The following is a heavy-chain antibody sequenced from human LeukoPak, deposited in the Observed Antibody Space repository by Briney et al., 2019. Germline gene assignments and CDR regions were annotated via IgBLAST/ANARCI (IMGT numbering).Heavy chain of an antibody. Sequence: GASVKVSCKASGYTLTSYGISWVRQAPGQGLEWMGWISAYNGNTNYAQKLQGRVTMTRDTSISTAYMELSRLRSDDTAVYYCARGGKVGATHPFDYWGQGTLVTVSS. CDR2: ISAYNGNT. CDR1: GYTLTSYG. V-gene: IGHV1-18*01. D-gene: IGHD1-26*01. CDR3: ARGGKVGATHPFDY. J-gene: IGHJ4*02.